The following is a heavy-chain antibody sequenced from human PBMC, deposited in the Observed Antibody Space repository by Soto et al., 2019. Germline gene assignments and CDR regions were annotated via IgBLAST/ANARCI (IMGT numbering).Heavy chain of an antibody. CDR3: AKAFPTVPKDLPYSYYYGMDV. CDR1: GFTFSSYG. CDR2: ISYDGSNK. V-gene: IGHV3-30*18. J-gene: IGHJ6*02. Sequence: QVQLVESGGGVVQPGRSLRLSCAASGFTFSSYGMHWVRQAPGKGLEWVAVISYDGSNKYYADSVKGRFTISRDNSKNTLYLQMNSLRAEDTAVYYCAKAFPTVPKDLPYSYYYGMDVWGQGTTVTVSS. D-gene: IGHD4-17*01.